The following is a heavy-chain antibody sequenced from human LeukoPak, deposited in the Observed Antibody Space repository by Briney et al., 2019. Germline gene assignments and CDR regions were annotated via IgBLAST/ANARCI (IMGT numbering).Heavy chain of an antibody. J-gene: IGHJ4*02. Sequence: SETLSLTRTVSGGLITSNYWSWIRHPPGKGLELIGFFYYSGSTNYNPPLKSQATISLDTSKNQFSLKLTSVTAADTAVYYCARARYGSTGCPYYFDYWGQGTLVTVSS. CDR2: FYYSGST. CDR1: GGLITSNY. CDR3: ARARYGSTGCPYYFDY. V-gene: IGHV4-59*01. D-gene: IGHD2-2*01.